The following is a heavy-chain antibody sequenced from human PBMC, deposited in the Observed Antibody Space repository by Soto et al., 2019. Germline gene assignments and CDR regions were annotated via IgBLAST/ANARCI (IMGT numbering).Heavy chain of an antibody. CDR3: TRAYFDFSSGYSPSWYFDL. Sequence: SETLSLTCTVSGGSMTSYYWSWVRQPPGKGLEWIGYIYYTGTTDYNPSLNSRVTMSADTSKNQFSLKLTSVTAADTAFYYCTRAYFDFSSGYSPSWYFDLWGRGALVTVSS. V-gene: IGHV4-59*01. J-gene: IGHJ2*01. CDR2: IYYTGTT. D-gene: IGHD3-3*01. CDR1: GGSMTSYY.